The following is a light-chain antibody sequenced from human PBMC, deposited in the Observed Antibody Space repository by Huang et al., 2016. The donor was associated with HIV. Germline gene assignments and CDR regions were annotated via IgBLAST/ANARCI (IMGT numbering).Light chain of an antibody. J-gene: IGKJ4*01. CDR3: QQHDSWLT. Sequence: IVLTQSPATLSWYLGERVTLSCRASQSITNHFAWYQQRPGQAPRLLIYDASTRVAGVPDRFSGSGSGTDFTLTISSLEPEDFALYYCQQHDSWLTFGGGTKVE. CDR1: QSITNH. V-gene: IGKV3-11*01. CDR2: DAS.